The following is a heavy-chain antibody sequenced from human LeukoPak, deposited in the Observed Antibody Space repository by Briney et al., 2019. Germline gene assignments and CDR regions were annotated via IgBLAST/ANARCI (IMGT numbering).Heavy chain of an antibody. J-gene: IGHJ6*02. CDR3: ARDPPFHSMVRGVYYYYYGMDV. Sequence: PGRSLRLSCAASGFTFSRYSMHWVRQAPGKGLEWVAILSYDEINKYYADSVKGRFTISRDNSKNTLYLQMNSLRAEDTAVYYCARDPPFHSMVRGVYYYYYGMDVWGQGTTVTVSS. V-gene: IGHV3-30*14. D-gene: IGHD3-10*01. CDR1: GFTFSRYS. CDR2: LSYDEINK.